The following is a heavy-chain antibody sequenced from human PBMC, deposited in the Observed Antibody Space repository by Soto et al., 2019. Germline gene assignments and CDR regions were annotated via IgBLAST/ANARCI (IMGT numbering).Heavy chain of an antibody. V-gene: IGHV4-30-2*01. CDR1: GGSISSGGYS. CDR3: AREVTDYYDSSGYYDY. D-gene: IGHD3-22*01. J-gene: IGHJ4*02. Sequence: PSETLSLTCAVSGGSISSGGYSWSWIRQPPGKGLEWIGYTYHSGSTYYNPSLKSRVTISVDRSKNQFSLKLSSVTAADTAVYYCAREVTDYYDSSGYYDYWGQGTLVTVSS. CDR2: TYHSGST.